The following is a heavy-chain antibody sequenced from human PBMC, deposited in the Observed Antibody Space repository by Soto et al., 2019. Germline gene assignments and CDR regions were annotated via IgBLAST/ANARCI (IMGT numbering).Heavy chain of an antibody. CDR2: SSSSSSYM. CDR3: ARDQPGYSYGYGLGY. J-gene: IGHJ4*02. CDR1: GFTFSSYS. D-gene: IGHD5-18*01. V-gene: IGHV3-21*01. Sequence: EVQLVESGGGLVKPGGSLRLSCAASGFTFSSYSKNSVRQAPGNGLEWVSSSSSSSSYMYYDDSVKSRYTISRDNATNSLSRQMNSLRAEDTAVYYCARDQPGYSYGYGLGYWGQGTLVTVSS.